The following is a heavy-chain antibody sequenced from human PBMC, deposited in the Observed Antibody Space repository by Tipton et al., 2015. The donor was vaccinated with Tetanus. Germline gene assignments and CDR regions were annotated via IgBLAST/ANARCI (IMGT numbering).Heavy chain of an antibody. J-gene: IGHJ4*02. CDR2: IPFDGRNE. V-gene: IGHV3-30*03. Sequence: QLVQSGGGVVQPGRSLRLSCAASGFRFSYSGMHWVRQAPGKGLEWVAVIPFDGRNERYADSVKGRFIISRDNSKNFLYLQMSSLRREDTAVYYCASSTVTRWGPGTLVTVSS. CDR1: GFRFSYSG. D-gene: IGHD4-17*01. CDR3: ASSTVTR.